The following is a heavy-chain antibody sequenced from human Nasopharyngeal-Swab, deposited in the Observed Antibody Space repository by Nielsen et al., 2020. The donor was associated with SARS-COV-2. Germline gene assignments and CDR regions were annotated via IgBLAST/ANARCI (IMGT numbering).Heavy chain of an antibody. CDR1: GFTFDDYA. CDR2: ISWNSGSI. J-gene: IGHJ2*01. Sequence: SLKISCAASGFTFDDYAMHWVRQAPGKGLEWVSGISWNSGSIGYADSVKGRFTISRDNAKNTVYLQMNSLRGEDTAVYYCARIGYGFFDLWGRGTLVTVSS. V-gene: IGHV3-9*01. CDR3: ARIGYGFFDL. D-gene: IGHD5-18*01.